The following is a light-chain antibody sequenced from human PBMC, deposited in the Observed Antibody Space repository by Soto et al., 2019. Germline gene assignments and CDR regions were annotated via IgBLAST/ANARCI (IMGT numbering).Light chain of an antibody. CDR2: ATS. J-gene: IGKJ3*01. Sequence: AIQLTQSPSSLSASVGDRVTLTCRASQGIRNDLGWFQQKPGKAPKLLIYATSTLHSGVPSRFSGSGSGTDFTLTISSLQPEDFATYYCLQNYNYPCTFGPGTKVDIK. V-gene: IGKV1-6*02. CDR3: LQNYNYPCT. CDR1: QGIRND.